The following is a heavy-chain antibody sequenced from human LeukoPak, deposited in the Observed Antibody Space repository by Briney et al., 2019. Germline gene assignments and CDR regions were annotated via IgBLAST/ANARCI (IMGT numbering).Heavy chain of an antibody. CDR3: ARDHSTWYSGVYNWFDP. Sequence: PSETLSLTCAVYGGSFSGYYWSWIRQPPGKGLEWIGEINHSGSTNYNPSLKSRVTISVDTSKNQFSLKLSSVTAADTAVYYCARDHSTWYSGVYNWFDPWGQGTLVTVSS. J-gene: IGHJ5*02. CDR1: GGSFSGYY. V-gene: IGHV4-34*01. D-gene: IGHD6-13*01. CDR2: INHSGST.